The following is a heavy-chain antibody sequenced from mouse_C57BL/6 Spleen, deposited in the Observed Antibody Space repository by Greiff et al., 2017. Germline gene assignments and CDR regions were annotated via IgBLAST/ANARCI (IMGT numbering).Heavy chain of an antibody. Sequence: QVQLQQSGAELVRPGTSVKVSCKASGYAFTNYLIEWVKQRPGQGLEWIGVINPGSGGTNYNEKIKGKATLTADKSSSPAYMQLSSLTSEDSAVYFCARSGMITTGYYYAMDYWGQGTSVTVSS. CDR1: GYAFTNYL. D-gene: IGHD2-4*01. J-gene: IGHJ4*01. V-gene: IGHV1-54*01. CDR3: ARSGMITTGYYYAMDY. CDR2: INPGSGGT.